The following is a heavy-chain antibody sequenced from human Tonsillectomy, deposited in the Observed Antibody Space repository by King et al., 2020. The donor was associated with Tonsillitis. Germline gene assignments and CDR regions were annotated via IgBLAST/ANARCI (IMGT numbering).Heavy chain of an antibody. CDR3: AGLDLVPAAIGTQNY. V-gene: IGHV5-10-1*03. CDR1: GYSFTSYW. Sequence: VQLVQSGAEVKQPGESLRISCKGSGYSFTSYWISWVRQMPGKGLEWMGRIDPSDSYTNYSPAFQGHVTISADKSISTAYLQWSSLKASDTAMYYFAGLDLVPAAIGTQNYWGQGTLVTVSS. CDR2: IDPSDSYT. J-gene: IGHJ4*02. D-gene: IGHD2-2*01.